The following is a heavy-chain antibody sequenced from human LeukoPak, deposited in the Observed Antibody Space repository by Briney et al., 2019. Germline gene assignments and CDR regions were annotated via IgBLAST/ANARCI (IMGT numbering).Heavy chain of an antibody. CDR1: GGSFISYA. J-gene: IGHJ4*02. CDR3: ARGEDYGDYGYDY. V-gene: IGHV1-69*13. Sequence: GASVKVSCKASGGSFISYAFGWERQAPGQWLEWMGGIIPIFGTANYAQKFQGRVTITADESTSTAYMELSSLRSEDTAVYYCARGEDYGDYGYDYWGQGTLVTVSS. D-gene: IGHD4-17*01. CDR2: IIPIFGTA.